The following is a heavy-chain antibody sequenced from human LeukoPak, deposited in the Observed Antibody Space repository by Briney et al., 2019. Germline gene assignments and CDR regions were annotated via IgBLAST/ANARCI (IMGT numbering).Heavy chain of an antibody. CDR3: ARGNYLDY. V-gene: IGHV4-59*01. J-gene: IGHJ4*02. CDR2: IYNSGST. CDR1: GGSISIYY. Sequence: SETLSLTCNVSGGSISIYYWSWIRQPPGKGLEWIGYIYNSGSTYYNPSLKSRVTISVDTSKNQFSLKLSSVTAADTAVYYCARGNYLDYWGQGTLVTVSS.